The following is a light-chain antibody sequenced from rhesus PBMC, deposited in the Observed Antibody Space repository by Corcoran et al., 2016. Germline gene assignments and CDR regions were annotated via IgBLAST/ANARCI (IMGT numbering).Light chain of an antibody. CDR1: QDISNN. J-gene: IGKJ3*01. CDR3: QQGYCAPFT. Sequence: DIQMTQSPSSLSASVGDSVTITCRANQDISNNLAWYQQKPGKVPNLLIYYASTLQTGVPSRFSGSGSGTDFTLTISSLQPEDFATYYCQQGYCAPFTFGPGTKLDIK. CDR2: YAS. V-gene: IGKV1S15*01.